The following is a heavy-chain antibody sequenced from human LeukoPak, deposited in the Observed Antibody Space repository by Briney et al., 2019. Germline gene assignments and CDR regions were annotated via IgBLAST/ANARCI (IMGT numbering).Heavy chain of an antibody. Sequence: SQTLSLTCTVSGGSISSGSYYWSWIRQPAGKGLEWIGRIYTSGSTNYNPSLKSRVTMSVDTSKNQFSLKLSSVTAADTAVYYCAFSSGWYHIDYWGQGTLVTVSS. CDR1: GGSISSGSYY. J-gene: IGHJ4*02. CDR3: AFSSGWYHIDY. CDR2: IYTSGST. D-gene: IGHD6-19*01. V-gene: IGHV4-61*02.